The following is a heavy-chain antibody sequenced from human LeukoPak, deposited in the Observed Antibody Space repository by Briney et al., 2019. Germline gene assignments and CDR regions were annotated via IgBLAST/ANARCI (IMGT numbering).Heavy chain of an antibody. CDR1: GFTFGNHR. V-gene: IGHV3-7*01. CDR2: IKQDGGET. CDR3: ARDSTGWRADSFDI. J-gene: IGHJ3*02. D-gene: IGHD2-8*02. Sequence: GGSLRLSCVASGFTFGNHRMSWVRQAPGKGLEWVADIKQDGGETYYADFVRGRFTISRDNGKNSLYLQMNSLRVEDTAVYFCARDSTGWRADSFDIWGQGTKVTVSA.